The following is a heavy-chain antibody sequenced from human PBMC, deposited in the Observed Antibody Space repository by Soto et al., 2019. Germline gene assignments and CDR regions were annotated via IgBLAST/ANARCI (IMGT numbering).Heavy chain of an antibody. Sequence: SETLSLTCTVSGYSISSGYHWAWIRQPPGKGLGWLGSVHYSGNTYYNPSLKSRLTISVDKSKNQFSLNLSSVTAADTAVYYCARQDRVVAEGRWFDPWGQGTLVTVSS. CDR2: VHYSGNT. V-gene: IGHV4-38-2*02. J-gene: IGHJ5*02. CDR1: GYSISSGYH. CDR3: ARQDRVVAEGRWFDP. D-gene: IGHD2-15*01.